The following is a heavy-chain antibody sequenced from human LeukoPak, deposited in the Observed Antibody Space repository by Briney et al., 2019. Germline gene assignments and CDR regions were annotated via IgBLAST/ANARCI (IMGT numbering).Heavy chain of an antibody. CDR2: INHGGST. CDR3: ARGSTYYYGSGSYYYNY. CDR1: GGSFSGYY. V-gene: IGHV4-34*01. J-gene: IGHJ4*02. D-gene: IGHD3-10*01. Sequence: TSETLSLTCAVYGGSFSGYYWSWIRQPPGKGLEWIGEINHGGSTNYNPSLKSRVTISVDTSKNQFSLKLSSVTAADTAVYYCARGSTYYYGSGSYYYNYWGQGTLVTVSS.